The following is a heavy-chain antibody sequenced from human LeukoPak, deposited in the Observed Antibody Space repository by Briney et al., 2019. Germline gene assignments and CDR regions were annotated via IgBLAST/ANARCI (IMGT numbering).Heavy chain of an antibody. J-gene: IGHJ5*02. CDR2: VNDRGDT. CDR3: ASSDVPAGRGNSRFDL. V-gene: IGHV4-34*01. CDR1: GESPRGYD. D-gene: IGHD2-2*01. Sequence: PQTLSLSSTVSGESPRGYDYNRIRQPPGKGLERIGDVNDRGDTTQTPSLKSRVPISVAPSKNQFSLKVASVPAADTAVYYCASSDVPAGRGNSRFDLWGQGILVAGSS.